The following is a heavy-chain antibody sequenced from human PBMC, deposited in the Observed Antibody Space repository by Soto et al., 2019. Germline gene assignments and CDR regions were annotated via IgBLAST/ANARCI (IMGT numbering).Heavy chain of an antibody. CDR2: LQQAGSEK. D-gene: IGHD3-3*01. J-gene: IGHJ6*02. Sequence: SLRLSCTASGFTLSSYWIRFVPDTRKRLLVFLTNLQQAGSEKYYVDSVKGRFTISRHNATNSLYLHMNSLTAEQTAVYYCARDRYSYYDFWSGSLPSYYYGMEVCGQATTVTVSS. V-gene: IGHV3-7*01. CDR3: ARDRYSYYDFWSGSLPSYYYGMEV. CDR1: GFTLSSYW.